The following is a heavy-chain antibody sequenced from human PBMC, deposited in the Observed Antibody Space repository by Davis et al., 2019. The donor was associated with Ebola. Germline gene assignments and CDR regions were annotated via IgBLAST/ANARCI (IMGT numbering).Heavy chain of an antibody. Sequence: ASVKVSCKASGYTFTGYYMHWVRQAPGQGLEWMGWINPNSGGTNYAQKFQGWVTMTRDTSISTAYMELRRLRSDDTAVYYCARDGSGQLGAQYYYYYGMDVWGQGTTVTVSS. CDR2: INPNSGGT. V-gene: IGHV1-2*04. CDR3: ARDGSGQLGAQYYYYYGMDV. D-gene: IGHD6-6*01. J-gene: IGHJ6*02. CDR1: GYTFTGYY.